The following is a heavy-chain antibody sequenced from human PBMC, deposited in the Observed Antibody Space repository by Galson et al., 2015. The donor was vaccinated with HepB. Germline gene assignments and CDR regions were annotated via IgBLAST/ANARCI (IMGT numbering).Heavy chain of an antibody. Sequence: SLRLSCAASGFAFISYSMAWVRQAPGKGPEWVADIKGDGSENFYAGSVKGRFTISRDNVKTSLYLQMNSLRAEDTAVYYCARVGSGASRDYWGQGTLVTVSS. CDR2: IKGDGSEN. J-gene: IGHJ4*02. V-gene: IGHV3-7*03. CDR3: ARVGSGASRDY. D-gene: IGHD1-26*01. CDR1: GFAFISYS.